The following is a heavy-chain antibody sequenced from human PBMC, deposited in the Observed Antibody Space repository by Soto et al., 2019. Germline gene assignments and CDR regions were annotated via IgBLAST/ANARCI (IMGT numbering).Heavy chain of an antibody. J-gene: IGHJ4*02. CDR2: INAGNGNR. CDR3: ASEYCSGGSCYAAYYFDH. D-gene: IGHD2-15*01. V-gene: IGHV1-3*01. Sequence: ASVKVSCKASGYTFSSYAMHWVRQAPGQRLEWMGWINAGNGNRKYSQKFQGRVTITRDTSASTAYMELSSLRSEDTAVYYCASEYCSGGSCYAAYYFDHWGQG. CDR1: GYTFSSYA.